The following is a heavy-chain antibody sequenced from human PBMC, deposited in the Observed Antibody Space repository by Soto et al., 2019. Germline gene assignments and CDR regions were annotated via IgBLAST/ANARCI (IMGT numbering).Heavy chain of an antibody. Sequence: QVPLVESGGGVVQPGKSLRLSCAASGLTFRSFGMHWARQAPGKGLEWLAVIWADGTNKYYADSVKGRFTVSRDNSKNTLYLQMTSLRVEDTAVYYCARDQVTLAAMDGWGPGTTVIVSS. CDR1: GLTFRSFG. J-gene: IGHJ6*02. CDR2: IWADGTNK. D-gene: IGHD3-10*01. V-gene: IGHV3-33*01. CDR3: ARDQVTLAAMDG.